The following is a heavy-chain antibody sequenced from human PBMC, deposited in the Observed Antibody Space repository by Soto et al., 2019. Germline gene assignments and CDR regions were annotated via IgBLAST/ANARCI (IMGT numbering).Heavy chain of an antibody. CDR3: ARASITMVRGVIAGFDY. J-gene: IGHJ4*02. Sequence: GGSLRLSCAASGFTFSSYAMHWVRQAPGKGLEWVAVISYDGSNKYYADSVKGRFTISRDNSKNTLYLQMNSLRAEDTAVYYCARASITMVRGVIAGFDYWGQGTLVTVSS. CDR2: ISYDGSNK. CDR1: GFTFSSYA. D-gene: IGHD3-10*01. V-gene: IGHV3-30-3*01.